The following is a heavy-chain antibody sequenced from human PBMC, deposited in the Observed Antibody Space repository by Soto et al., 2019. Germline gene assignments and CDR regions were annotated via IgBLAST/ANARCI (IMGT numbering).Heavy chain of an antibody. CDR3: ATGGVSTGFDY. V-gene: IGHV3-23*01. J-gene: IGHJ4*02. CDR2: ISGSGGST. D-gene: IGHD3-10*01. Sequence: GGSLRLSCAASGFTFSSYAMSWVRQAPGKGLEWVSAISGSGGSTYYADSVKGPFTISRDNSKNTLDLKMNSLRAEDTAEYYCATGGVSTGFDYWGQGTLVTVSS. CDR1: GFTFSSYA.